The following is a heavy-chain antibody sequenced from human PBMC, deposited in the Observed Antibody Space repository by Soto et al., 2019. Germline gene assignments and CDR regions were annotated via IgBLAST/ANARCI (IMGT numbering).Heavy chain of an antibody. D-gene: IGHD3-3*01. V-gene: IGHV4-4*07. CDR1: GGSISSYY. CDR3: ARDHYDFWSGPYQGWFDP. Sequence: SETLSLTCTVSGGSISSYYWSWIRQPAGKGLEWIGRIYTSGSTNYNPSLKSRVTMSVDTSKNQFSLKLSSVTAADTAVYYCARDHYDFWSGPYQGWFDPWGQGTLVTASS. J-gene: IGHJ5*02. CDR2: IYTSGST.